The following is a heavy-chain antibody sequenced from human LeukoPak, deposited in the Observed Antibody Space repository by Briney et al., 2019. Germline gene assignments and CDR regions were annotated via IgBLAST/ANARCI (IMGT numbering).Heavy chain of an antibody. D-gene: IGHD1-26*01. Sequence: GGSLRLSCAAAGFPFSSYGMHWVRQAPARGLAWVAVISYDGSNKYYADSVKGRFTISRDNSKTTLYLQMNSLRAEDTAVYYCAKARLGLYYYYYGMDVWGQGTTVTVSS. CDR3: AKARLGLYYYYYGMDV. V-gene: IGHV3-30*18. CDR1: GFPFSSYG. J-gene: IGHJ6*02. CDR2: ISYDGSNK.